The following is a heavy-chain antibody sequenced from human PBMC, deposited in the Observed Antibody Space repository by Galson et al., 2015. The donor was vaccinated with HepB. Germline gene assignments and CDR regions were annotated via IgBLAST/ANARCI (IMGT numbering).Heavy chain of an antibody. D-gene: IGHD3-16*01. V-gene: IGHV2-5*02. CDR2: IFWDDDK. CDR1: GFSLSTSGVG. J-gene: IGHJ4*02. Sequence: PALVKPTQTLTLTCTFSGFSLSTSGVGVAWIRQPPGKALEWLALIFWDDDKRYSPSLKSRLTITKDTSKNQVVLIMTSMDPVDTATYYCAHNWGHDYLRGSLGYFDYWGQGTLVTASS. CDR3: AHNWGHDYLRGSLGYFDY.